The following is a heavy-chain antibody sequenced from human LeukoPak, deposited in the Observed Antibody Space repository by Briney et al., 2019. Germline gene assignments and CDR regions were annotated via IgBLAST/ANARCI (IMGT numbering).Heavy chain of an antibody. CDR1: GGSISSGGYY. CDR2: TYYSGST. Sequence: PSETLSLTCTVSGGSISSGGYYWSWIRQHPGKGLEWIGYTYYSGSTYYNPSLESRCTISVDTSKNQFSLKLSSVTAADTAVYYCARRNYGSGSYYVVDFDYWGQGTLVTVSS. D-gene: IGHD3-10*01. J-gene: IGHJ4*02. CDR3: ARRNYGSGSYYVVDFDY. V-gene: IGHV4-31*03.